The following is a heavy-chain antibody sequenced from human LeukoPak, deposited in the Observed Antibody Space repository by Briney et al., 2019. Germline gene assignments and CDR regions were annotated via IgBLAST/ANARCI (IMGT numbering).Heavy chain of an antibody. D-gene: IGHD3-10*01. CDR2: IYSGGST. CDR3: ARDSGFYYGSGSYDAFDS. CDR1: GFTVSSNY. V-gene: IGHV3-53*01. J-gene: IGHJ3*02. Sequence: SGGSLRLSCAASGFTVSSNYMSWVRQAPGKGLEWVSVIYSGGSTYYADSVKGRFTISRDNSKNTLYLQMNSLRAEDTAVYYCARDSGFYYGSGSYDAFDSWGQGTMVTVSS.